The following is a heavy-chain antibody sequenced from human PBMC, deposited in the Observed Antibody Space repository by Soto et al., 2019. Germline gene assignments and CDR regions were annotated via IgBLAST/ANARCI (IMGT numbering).Heavy chain of an antibody. D-gene: IGHD4-17*01. Sequence: EVHLLESGGTLVQPGGSLRLSCAASGFPFNTYSMNWVRQAPGKGLEWVSSISSGGTVVYYEDSVKGRFTSSRDNSKNTLDLQMNYLRAEDTAVYYCANHLTETTGLGMDVWGRGTTVTVSS. V-gene: IGHV3-23*01. CDR3: ANHLTETTGLGMDV. CDR2: ISSGGTVV. CDR1: GFPFNTYS. J-gene: IGHJ6*02.